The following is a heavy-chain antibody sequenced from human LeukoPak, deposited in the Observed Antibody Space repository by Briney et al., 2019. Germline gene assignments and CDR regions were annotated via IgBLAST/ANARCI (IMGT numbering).Heavy chain of an antibody. CDR1: GGSISSYY. CDR3: ARVVVRNWFDP. D-gene: IGHD6-6*01. V-gene: IGHV4-59*01. CDR2: IYYSGST. Sequence: SETLSLTYTVSGGSISSYYWSWIRQPPGKGLEWIGYIYYSGSTNYNPSLKSRVTISVDTSKNQFSLKLSSVTAADTAVYYCARVVVRNWFDPWGQGTLVTVSS. J-gene: IGHJ5*02.